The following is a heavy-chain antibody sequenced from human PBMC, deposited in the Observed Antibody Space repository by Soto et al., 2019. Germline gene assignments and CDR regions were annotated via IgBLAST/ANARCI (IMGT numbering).Heavy chain of an antibody. D-gene: IGHD2-21*02. CDR3: ARDPINCGGDCYTDDAFDI. J-gene: IGHJ3*02. V-gene: IGHV3-33*01. Sequence: QVQLVESGGGVVQPGRSLRLSCAASGFTFSSYGMHWVRRAPGKGLEWVAVIWYDGSNKYYADSVKGRFTISRDNSKNTLYLQMNSLRAEDTAVYYCARDPINCGGDCYTDDAFDIWGQGTMVTVSS. CDR1: GFTFSSYG. CDR2: IWYDGSNK.